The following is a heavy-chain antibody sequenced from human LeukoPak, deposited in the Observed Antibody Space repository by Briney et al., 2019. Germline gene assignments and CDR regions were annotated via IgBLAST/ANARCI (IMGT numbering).Heavy chain of an antibody. J-gene: IGHJ3*02. Sequence: GGSLRLSCAASGFTFSTYDMHWVRQTTGKGLEWVSAIGTAGDTYYPGSVKGRFTISRENAKNSLYPQMNSLRAGDTAVYYCAGSNPIKFGGVTRSDAFDIWGQGTMVTVSS. CDR2: IGTAGDT. CDR3: AGSNPIKFGGVTRSDAFDI. CDR1: GFTFSTYD. V-gene: IGHV3-13*01. D-gene: IGHD3-16*01.